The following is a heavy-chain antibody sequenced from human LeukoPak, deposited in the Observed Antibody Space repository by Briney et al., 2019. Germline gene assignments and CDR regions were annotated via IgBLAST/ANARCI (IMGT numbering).Heavy chain of an antibody. D-gene: IGHD6-19*01. CDR1: GFTFSGST. CDR2: ISTSSSYI. J-gene: IGHJ4*02. Sequence: GGSLRLSCAASGFTFSGSTMNWVRQAPGKGLEWVSFISTSSSYIYYTDSVRGRFTISRDNAKNSLYLQMNSLRAEDTAVYYCARQQWLDGAYYFDYWGQGTLVTVSS. CDR3: ARQQWLDGAYYFDY. V-gene: IGHV3-21*01.